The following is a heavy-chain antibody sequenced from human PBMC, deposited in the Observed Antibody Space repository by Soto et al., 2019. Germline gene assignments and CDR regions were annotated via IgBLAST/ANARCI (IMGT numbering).Heavy chain of an antibody. V-gene: IGHV4-39*01. CDR3: ARQEWELPYYYYGMDV. D-gene: IGHD1-26*01. J-gene: IGHJ6*02. CDR2: IYYGGST. CDR1: GGSISSSSYY. Sequence: WETLSLTCTVSGGSISSSSYYWGWIRQPPGKGLEWIGSIYYGGSTYYNPSLKSRVTISVDTSKNQFSLKLSSVTAADTAVYYCARQEWELPYYYYGMDVWGQGTTVTVSS.